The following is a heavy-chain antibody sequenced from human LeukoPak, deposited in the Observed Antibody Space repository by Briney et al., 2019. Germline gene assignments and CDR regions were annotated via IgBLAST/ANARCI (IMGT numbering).Heavy chain of an antibody. Sequence: GGSLRLSCAASGFSFSTSTMNWVRQAPGEGLEWSSSIGKTSRAMYYADLVRGRFTISRDNAKNSLFLLMNSLRVEDTSVYYCVRGDNRDYWGQGTLVTVSS. J-gene: IGHJ4*02. CDR3: VRGDNRDY. D-gene: IGHD1-14*01. CDR1: GFSFSTST. V-gene: IGHV3-21*01. CDR2: IGKTSRAM.